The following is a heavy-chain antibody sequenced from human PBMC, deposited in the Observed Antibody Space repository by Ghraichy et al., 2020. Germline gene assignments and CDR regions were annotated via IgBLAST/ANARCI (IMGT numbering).Heavy chain of an antibody. CDR3: ARGVAYYNRGGACDR. CDR2: ISSHDTTI. D-gene: IGHD3-22*01. CDR1: GFTFSIYE. V-gene: IGHV3-48*03. J-gene: IGHJ3*02. Sequence: GESLNISCEASGFTFSIYERNWVRQAPGKGLEWIAHISSHDTTIYYADSVSGRFTISRDNAKNSLYLQMNSLRAADTALYYCARGVAYYNRGGACDRWGHGTMVTVSS.